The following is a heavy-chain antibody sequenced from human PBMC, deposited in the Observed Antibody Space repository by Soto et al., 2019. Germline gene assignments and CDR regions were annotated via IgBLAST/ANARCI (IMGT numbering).Heavy chain of an antibody. Sequence: PGGSLRLSCAASGYIFSDFWMAWVRQGPGKGLEWVANIKQDESERYYEDSVKGRFTITRDNAKKSLYLQMNSLRAEDTAVYYCARARATNRFDPWGQGTLVTVSS. V-gene: IGHV3-7*05. D-gene: IGHD1-26*01. CDR1: GYIFSDFW. CDR3: ARARATNRFDP. CDR2: IKQDESER. J-gene: IGHJ5*02.